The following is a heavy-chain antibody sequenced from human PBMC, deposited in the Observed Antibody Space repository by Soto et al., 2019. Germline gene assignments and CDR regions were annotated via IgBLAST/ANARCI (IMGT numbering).Heavy chain of an antibody. D-gene: IGHD6-19*01. CDR1: GFTFSDYA. V-gene: IGHV3-30*18. J-gene: IGHJ4*02. CDR3: AKGGRQWLVTSDFNY. Sequence: VQLEESGGGVVQPGRSLRLSCAAGGFTFSDYAMHWVRQAPGKGLEWVAVVAHDGRNTHYADSVKGRFTISRDSSKNTVSLEMTSLRAEDTAVYYCAKGGRQWLVTSDFNYWGQGSLVTVSS. CDR2: VAHDGRNT.